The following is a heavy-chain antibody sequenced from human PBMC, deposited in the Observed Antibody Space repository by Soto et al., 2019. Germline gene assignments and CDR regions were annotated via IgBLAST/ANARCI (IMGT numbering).Heavy chain of an antibody. CDR3: AREGDGYNYWYFDL. V-gene: IGHV3-74*01. CDR1: GFTFSSYW. D-gene: IGHD5-12*01. CDR2: INSDGSST. Sequence: GGSLRLSCAASGFTFSSYWMHWVRQAPGKGLVWVSRINSDGSSTSYADSVKGRFTISRDNAKNTLYLQMNSLRAEDTAVYYCAREGDGYNYWYFDLWGRGTLVTVSS. J-gene: IGHJ2*01.